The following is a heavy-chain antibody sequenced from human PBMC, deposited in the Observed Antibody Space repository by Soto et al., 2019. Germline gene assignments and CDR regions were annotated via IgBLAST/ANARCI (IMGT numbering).Heavy chain of an antibody. D-gene: IGHD3-10*01. J-gene: IGHJ5*02. CDR1: GYDFTTYG. CDR2: ISAHNGNT. V-gene: IGHV1-18*01. Sequence: QVHLVQSGAEVKKPGASVKVSCKGSGYDFTTYGITWVRQAPGQGLEWMAWISAHNGNTDYAQKLQGRVTVTRDTSTSTAYMELRSLRSDDTAVYYCARGRYGVSWGQGALVTVSS. CDR3: ARGRYGVS.